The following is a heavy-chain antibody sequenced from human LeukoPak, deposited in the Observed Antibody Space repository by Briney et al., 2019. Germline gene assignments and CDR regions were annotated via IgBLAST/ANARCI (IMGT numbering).Heavy chain of an antibody. D-gene: IGHD1-26*01. Sequence: ASVKVSCKASGYTFTSYDINWVRQATGQGLEWMGWMNPNSGNTGYAQKFQGRVTMTRNTSISTAYMELSSLRSEDTAVYYCARGVLWDDAFDIWGQGTMVTVSS. CDR2: MNPNSGNT. CDR1: GYTFTSYD. J-gene: IGHJ3*02. CDR3: ARGVLWDDAFDI. V-gene: IGHV1-8*01.